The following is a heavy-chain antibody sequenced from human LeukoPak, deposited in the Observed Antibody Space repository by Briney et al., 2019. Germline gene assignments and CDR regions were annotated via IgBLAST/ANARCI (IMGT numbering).Heavy chain of an antibody. CDR3: ARDPNYGQLDP. CDR2: IYDTGST. D-gene: IGHD3-16*01. J-gene: IGHJ5*02. Sequence: SETLSLTCTVSGDSVSSSSYYWGWIRQPPGKGLEWIGNIYDTGSTFYNPSLKSRVTISVDTSKNQFSLKLSSVTAADTAVYYCARDPNYGQLDPWGQGTLVTVSS. CDR1: GDSVSSSSYY. V-gene: IGHV4-39*07.